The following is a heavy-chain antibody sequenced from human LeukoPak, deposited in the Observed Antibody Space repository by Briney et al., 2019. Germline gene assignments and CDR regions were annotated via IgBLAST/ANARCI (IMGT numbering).Heavy chain of an antibody. V-gene: IGHV1-69*13. CDR2: IIPIFGTA. Sequence: ASVKVSCKASGGTFSSYAISWVRQAPGQGLEWMGGIIPIFGTANYAQKFQGRVTITADESTGTAYMELSSLRSEDTAVYYCGGTTYYYDSSGYSYYGMDVWGQGTTVTVSS. CDR3: GGTTYYYDSSGYSYYGMDV. D-gene: IGHD3-22*01. J-gene: IGHJ6*02. CDR1: GGTFSSYA.